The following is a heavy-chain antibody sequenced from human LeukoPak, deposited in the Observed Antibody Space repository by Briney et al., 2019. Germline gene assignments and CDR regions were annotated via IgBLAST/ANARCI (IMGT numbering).Heavy chain of an antibody. CDR3: TRMRGYTYGYWYLDL. Sequence: GASVKVSCKAAGYTFSSYDINGVRQAPGQGLAYMGWMNPSSGNTGYTQKFQGRITMTRDTSIGTAYMELSSLKSEDTALYYCTRMRGYTYGYWYLDLWGRGTLVTVSS. CDR1: GYTFSSYD. J-gene: IGHJ2*01. V-gene: IGHV1-8*01. CDR2: MNPSSGNT. D-gene: IGHD5-18*01.